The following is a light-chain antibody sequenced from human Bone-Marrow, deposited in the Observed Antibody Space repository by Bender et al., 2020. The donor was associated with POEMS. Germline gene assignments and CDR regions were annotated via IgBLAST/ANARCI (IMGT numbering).Light chain of an antibody. J-gene: IGLJ3*02. CDR1: SSNTGSGYD. V-gene: IGLV1-50*01. CDR2: GYN. CDR3: AAWDATLNALV. Sequence: QSVLTQPPSVSGAPGQRVTISCTGSSSNTGSGYDINWYQHLPGTAPKLLIYGYNNRPSGVPDRFSGSKSGTSASLAISGLQSEDEGQYYCAAWDATLNALVFGGGTKLTVL.